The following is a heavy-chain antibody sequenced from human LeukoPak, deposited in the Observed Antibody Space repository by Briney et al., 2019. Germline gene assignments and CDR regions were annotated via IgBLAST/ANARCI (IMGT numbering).Heavy chain of an antibody. CDR1: GYTFTGYY. V-gene: IGHV1-2*02. CDR2: INPNRGGT. CDR3: AREDFYDSSGYYKNKEYFQH. Sequence: ASVKVSCKASGYTFTGYYMHWVRQGPGQGREWMGWINPNRGGTNYAQKFQGRVTVTRDTSISTAYMELSWLRSDDTAVYYCAREDFYDSSGYYKNKEYFQHWGQGTLVTVSS. J-gene: IGHJ1*01. D-gene: IGHD3-22*01.